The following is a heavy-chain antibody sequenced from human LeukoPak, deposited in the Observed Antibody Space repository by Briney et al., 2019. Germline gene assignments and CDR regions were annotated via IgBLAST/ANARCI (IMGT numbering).Heavy chain of an antibody. D-gene: IGHD3-22*01. Sequence: SVKVSCKASGSSFRSSTFAWVRQAPGRGLEWMGGIIPIFGAPNYALEFQGRATITTDESTSTVYMELSSLRSEDTAMYYCARGRLQVALPSGHLKWLDPWGQGSLVTVSS. CDR3: ARGRLQVALPSGHLKWLDP. J-gene: IGHJ5*02. V-gene: IGHV1-69*05. CDR2: IIPIFGAP. CDR1: GSSFRSST.